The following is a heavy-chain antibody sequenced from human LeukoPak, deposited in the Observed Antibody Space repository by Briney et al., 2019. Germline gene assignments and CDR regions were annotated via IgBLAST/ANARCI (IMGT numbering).Heavy chain of an antibody. J-gene: IGHJ4*02. Sequence: GGSLRLSCAASGFTVSSNYMSWVRQAPGKGLDWVSVIYSGGSTYYADSVKGRFTISRDNSKNTLYLQMSSLRPDDTAVYYCAKGAPSSSSIFDFWGPGTLVTVSS. CDR1: GFTVSSNY. CDR3: AKGAPSSSSIFDF. D-gene: IGHD6-6*01. CDR2: IYSGGST. V-gene: IGHV3-53*01.